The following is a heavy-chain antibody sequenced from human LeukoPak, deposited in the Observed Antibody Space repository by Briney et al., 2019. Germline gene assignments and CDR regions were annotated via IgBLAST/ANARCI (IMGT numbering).Heavy chain of an antibody. J-gene: IGHJ3*02. V-gene: IGHV4-59*01. CDR1: GGSISSYY. CDR2: IYYSGST. CDR3: ARDQSDILTGYYNGDAFDI. Sequence: PSETLSLTCTVSGGSISSYYWSWIRQPPGKGLEWIGYIYYSGSTNHNPSLKSRVTISVDTSKNHFSLKLSSVTAADTAVYYCARDQSDILTGYYNGDAFDIWGQGTMVTVSS. D-gene: IGHD3-9*01.